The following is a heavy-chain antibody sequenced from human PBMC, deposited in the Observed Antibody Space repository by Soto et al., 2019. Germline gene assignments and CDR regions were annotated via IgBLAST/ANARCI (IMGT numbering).Heavy chain of an antibody. CDR3: ARPRSYSGYDVGADFDY. J-gene: IGHJ4*02. CDR2: IDPSDSYT. Sequence: PGESLKISCKGSGYSFTSYWISWVRQMPGKGLEWMGRIDPSDSYTNYSPSFQGHVTISADKSISTAYLQWSSLKASDTAMYYCARPRSYSGYDVGADFDYWGQGTLVTVSS. CDR1: GYSFTSYW. V-gene: IGHV5-10-1*01. D-gene: IGHD5-12*01.